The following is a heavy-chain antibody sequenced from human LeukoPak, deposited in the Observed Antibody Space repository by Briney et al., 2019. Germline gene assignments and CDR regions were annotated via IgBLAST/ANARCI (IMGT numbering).Heavy chain of an antibody. V-gene: IGHV4-59*08. CDR3: ARSYDSSGYPYDAFDI. J-gene: IGHJ3*02. D-gene: IGHD3-22*01. Sequence: SETLSLTCTVSGGSISSYYWSWIRQPPGKGLEWIGYIYYSGSTNYNPSLKSRVTISVDTSKNQFSLKLSSVTAADTAVYYCARSYDSSGYPYDAFDIWGQGTMVTVSS. CDR1: GGSISSYY. CDR2: IYYSGST.